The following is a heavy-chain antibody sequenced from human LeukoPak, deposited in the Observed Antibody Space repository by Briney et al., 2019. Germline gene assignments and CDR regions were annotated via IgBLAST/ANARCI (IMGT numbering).Heavy chain of an antibody. CDR1: GGSISSYY. V-gene: IGHV4-59*01. D-gene: IGHD6-19*01. J-gene: IGHJ5*02. CDR2: IYYSGST. CDR3: ARAGGLVVAGTFDP. Sequence: SETLSLTCTVSGGSISSYYWSWIRQPPGKGLEWIGYIYYSGSTNYNPSLKSRVTISVDTSKNQFSLKLSSVTAADTAVYYCARAGGLVVAGTFDPWGQGTLVTVSS.